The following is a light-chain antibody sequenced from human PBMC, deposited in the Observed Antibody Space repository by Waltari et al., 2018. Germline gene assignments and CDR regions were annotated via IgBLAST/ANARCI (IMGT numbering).Light chain of an antibody. J-gene: IGKJ3*01. V-gene: IGKV2-28*01. CDR1: QSLVDGGGNKF. CDR3: LQSLQAPFT. CDR2: QIS. Sequence: DIVMTQSPLSLPVTPGEPASISCRSSQSLVDGGGNKFLVWYLQKPGQSPQLLIYQISNRASGVPSRISGSGSDTDFTLRISRVEAEDVGIYYCLQSLQAPFTFGPGTTVDIK.